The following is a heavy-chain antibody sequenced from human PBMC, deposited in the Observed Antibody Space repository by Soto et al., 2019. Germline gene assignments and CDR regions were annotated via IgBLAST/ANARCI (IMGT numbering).Heavy chain of an antibody. CDR3: AKERERIATRAIDY. CDR2: ISGSGVST. J-gene: IGHJ4*02. CDR1: GFTFSSYA. V-gene: IGHV3-23*01. D-gene: IGHD6-6*01. Sequence: EVQLLESGGGVVQPGGSLRLSCAASGFTFSSYAMSWVRQAPGKGLEWVSGISGSGVSTYYADSVKGRFTIPRDNSKSTLYLQMNSLRAEATAVSYCAKERERIATRAIDYWGQGTLVTVSS.